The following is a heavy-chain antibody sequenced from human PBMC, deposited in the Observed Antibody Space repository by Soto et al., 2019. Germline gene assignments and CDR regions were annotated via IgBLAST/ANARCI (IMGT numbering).Heavy chain of an antibody. CDR3: AKSKDYDILTGYLYYFDY. D-gene: IGHD3-9*01. CDR2: ISWNSGSI. J-gene: IGHJ4*02. Sequence: PGGSLRLSCAASGFTFDDYAMHWVRQAPGKGLEWVSGISWNSGSIGYADSVKGRFTISRGNAKNSLYLQMNSLRAEDTALYYCAKSKDYDILTGYLYYFDYWGQGTLVTVSS. V-gene: IGHV3-9*01. CDR1: GFTFDDYA.